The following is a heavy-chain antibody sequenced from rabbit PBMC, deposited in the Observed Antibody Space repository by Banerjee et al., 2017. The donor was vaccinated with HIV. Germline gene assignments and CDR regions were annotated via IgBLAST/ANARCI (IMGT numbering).Heavy chain of an antibody. CDR2: IYAGSSDT. CDR1: GFSFSSSYW. CDR3: ARDRSGGGWHFNL. D-gene: IGHD4-1*01. Sequence: QSLEESGGDLVKPGASLTLTCTASGFSFSSSYWICWVRQAPGKGLEWIACIYAGSSDTYYANWAKGRFTISKTSSTTVTLQMTSLTAADTATYFCARDRSGGGWHFNLWGQGTLVTVS. J-gene: IGHJ4*01. V-gene: IGHV1S40*01.